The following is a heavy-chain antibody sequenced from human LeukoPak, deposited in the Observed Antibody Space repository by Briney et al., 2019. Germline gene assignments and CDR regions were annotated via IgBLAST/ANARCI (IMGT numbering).Heavy chain of an antibody. J-gene: IGHJ4*02. CDR2: IYYSGST. Sequence: SETLSLTCTVSGGSISSSSYYWGWIRQPPGKGLEWIGSIYYSGSTYYNPSLKSRVTISVDTSKNQFSLKLSSVTAADTAVYYCARGPREVVTATFDYWGQGTLVTVSS. V-gene: IGHV4-39*07. D-gene: IGHD2-21*02. CDR3: ARGPREVVTATFDY. CDR1: GGSISSSSYY.